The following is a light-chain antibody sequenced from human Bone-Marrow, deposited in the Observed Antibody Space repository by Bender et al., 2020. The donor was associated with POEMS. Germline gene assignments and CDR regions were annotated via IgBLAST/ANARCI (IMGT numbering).Light chain of an antibody. Sequence: SYELTQPPSASVSPGQTANITCAGDDLGDKVTFWYYQKPGQSPAVVIYQDNKRPSGTPERFSGSSSGNTATLTISGTQPMDEANYYCQAWDSSTCVFGGGTRLTVL. CDR1: DLGDKV. V-gene: IGLV3-1*01. CDR2: QDN. CDR3: QAWDSSTCV. J-gene: IGLJ2*01.